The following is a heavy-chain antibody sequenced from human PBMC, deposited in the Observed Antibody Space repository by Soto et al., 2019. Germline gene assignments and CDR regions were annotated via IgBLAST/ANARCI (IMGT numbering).Heavy chain of an antibody. CDR2: TSYDDSNK. CDR3: ARDRTSSSSFYYGVDV. J-gene: IGHJ6*02. CDR1: GFAFSNYG. Sequence: QVQLVESGGGVVQPGRSLRLSCAASGFAFSNYGMHWVRQAPGKGLERVAHTSYDDSNKYCADSVKGRFTISRDNSKNTLSLHMDSLRADDTAIYYCARDRTSSSSFYYGVDVWGQGTAVTVSS. D-gene: IGHD6-6*01. V-gene: IGHV3-30*03.